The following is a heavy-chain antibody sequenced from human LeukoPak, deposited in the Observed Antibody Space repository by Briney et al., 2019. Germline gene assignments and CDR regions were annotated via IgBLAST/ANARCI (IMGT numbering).Heavy chain of an antibody. J-gene: IGHJ3*02. V-gene: IGHV3-64*01. CDR3: AKDSEVYDSSGYDAFDI. Sequence: PGGSLRLSCAASGFTFSSYGMHWVRQAPGKGLEFVSAIDRNGVGTYYANSVQGRFTISRDNSKNTLYLQMGSLRAEDTAVYYCAKDSEVYDSSGYDAFDIWGQGTMVTVSS. CDR1: GFTFSSYG. D-gene: IGHD3-22*01. CDR2: IDRNGVGT.